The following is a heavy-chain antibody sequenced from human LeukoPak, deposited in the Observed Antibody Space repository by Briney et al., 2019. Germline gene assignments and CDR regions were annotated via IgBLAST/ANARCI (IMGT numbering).Heavy chain of an antibody. CDR1: GFTFTDAW. V-gene: IGHV3-15*01. CDR3: TTEFWGSSNF. D-gene: IGHD3-16*01. J-gene: IGHJ4*02. Sequence: GGSLRLSCAASGFTFTDAWMTWVRQAPGKGLEWVGRISTKAYGDAAEYAAPVKGRFTISRDDSKTTLYLQMISLQIEDTGVYYCTTEFWGSSNFWGQGTLVTVSS. CDR2: ISTKAYGDAA.